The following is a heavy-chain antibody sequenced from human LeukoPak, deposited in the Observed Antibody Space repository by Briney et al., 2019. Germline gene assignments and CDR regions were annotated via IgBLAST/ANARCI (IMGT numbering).Heavy chain of an antibody. D-gene: IGHD3-10*01. J-gene: IGHJ3*02. CDR1: GGSISSYY. CDR3: ARAGSKFDAFDI. CDR2: IYYSGST. V-gene: IGHV4-59*01. Sequence: SETLSLTCTVSGGSISSYYWSWIRQPPGKGLEWIGYIYYSGSTNYNPSLKSRVTISVDKSKNQFSLKLSSVTAADTAVYYCARAGSKFDAFDIWGQGTMVTVSS.